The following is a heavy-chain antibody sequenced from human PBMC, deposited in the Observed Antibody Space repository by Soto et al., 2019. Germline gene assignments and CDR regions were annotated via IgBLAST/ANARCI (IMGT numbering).Heavy chain of an antibody. D-gene: IGHD2-15*01. CDR1: GYTFMNYG. J-gene: IGHJ6*02. CDR3: GRSAFLTHGMDV. CDR2: INGYNGNT. V-gene: IGHV1-18*01. Sequence: QSQLEQSGTEVKKPGASVKVSCKAAGYTFMNYGINWVRQAPGQGLEWMGWINGYNGNTNYAQRLQGRVTMSTDTSTSTAYMELRSLTSDDTAVYYCGRSAFLTHGMDVWGQGTTVTVSS.